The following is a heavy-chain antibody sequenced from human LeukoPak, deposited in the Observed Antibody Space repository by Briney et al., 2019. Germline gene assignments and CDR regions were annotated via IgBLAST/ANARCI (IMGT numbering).Heavy chain of an antibody. CDR1: VYTFTGYY. CDR2: INPNSGGT. V-gene: IGHV1-2*02. CDR3: ARPDCSSTSCYYYFDY. Sequence: ASVKVSCKASVYTFTGYYMHWVRPAPGQGLEWMGWINPNSGGTNYAQKFQGRVTMTRDTSISTAYMELSRLRSDDTAVYYCARPDCSSTSCYYYFDYWGQGTLVTVSS. J-gene: IGHJ4*02. D-gene: IGHD2-2*01.